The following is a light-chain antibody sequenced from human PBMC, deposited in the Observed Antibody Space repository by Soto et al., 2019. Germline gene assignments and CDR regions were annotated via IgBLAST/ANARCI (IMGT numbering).Light chain of an antibody. CDR3: SSYTTSSTYV. CDR2: DVS. CDR1: SSDIGGYNY. Sequence: QSVLTQPASVSGSPGQSITISCTGTSSDIGGYNYVSWYQQHPGKAPKLMIFDVSNRPSGVSNRFSGSKSGNTASLTISGLQADDEADYYCSSYTTSSTYVFGGGTKVPS. V-gene: IGLV2-14*01. J-gene: IGLJ2*01.